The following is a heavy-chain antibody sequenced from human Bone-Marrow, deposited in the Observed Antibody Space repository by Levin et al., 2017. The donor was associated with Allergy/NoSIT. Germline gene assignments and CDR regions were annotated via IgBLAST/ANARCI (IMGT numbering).Heavy chain of an antibody. CDR3: AKGTGSGSTPYYFGH. Sequence: GGSLRLSCAASGFTSSSYGMHWVRQAPGKGLEWVAVISLDGSWTNYVDSVKGRFTISRDNSKNTLYLQMNSLRPEDTAVYYCAKGTGSGSTPYYFGHWGQGTLVTVSS. V-gene: IGHV3-30*18. D-gene: IGHD3-22*01. CDR2: ISLDGSWT. J-gene: IGHJ4*02. CDR1: GFTSSSYG.